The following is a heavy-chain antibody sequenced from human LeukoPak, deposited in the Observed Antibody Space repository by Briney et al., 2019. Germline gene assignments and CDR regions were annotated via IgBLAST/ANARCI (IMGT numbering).Heavy chain of an antibody. CDR1: GFTFSSYA. CDR2: ISGSGGST. J-gene: IGHJ3*02. CDR3: AKDWPSEWQQLPDYDAFDI. V-gene: IGHV3-23*01. D-gene: IGHD6-13*01. Sequence: GGSLRLSCAASGFTFSSYAMSWVRQAPGKGLEWVSGISGSGGSTYYADSVKGRSTISRDNSKNTLYLQMNSLRADDTAVYYCAKDWPSEWQQLPDYDAFDIWGQGTMVTVSS.